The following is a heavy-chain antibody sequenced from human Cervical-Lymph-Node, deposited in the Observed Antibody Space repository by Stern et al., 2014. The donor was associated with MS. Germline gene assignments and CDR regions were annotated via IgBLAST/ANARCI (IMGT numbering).Heavy chain of an antibody. V-gene: IGHV3-30*18. CDR2: ISYDGRNT. J-gene: IGHJ4*02. D-gene: IGHD6-13*01. Sequence: VQLVQFAGAVVPLGRSLRLSCAASRFIFSYFGMHWVRQAPGKGLEWVAFISYDGRNTYYADSVKCRFNISRDNAKSTLYLQMSSLRPEDTAVYYCAKVPEEQLTDRYYFDYWGQGTLVTVSS. CDR3: AKVPEEQLTDRYYFDY. CDR1: RFIFSYFG.